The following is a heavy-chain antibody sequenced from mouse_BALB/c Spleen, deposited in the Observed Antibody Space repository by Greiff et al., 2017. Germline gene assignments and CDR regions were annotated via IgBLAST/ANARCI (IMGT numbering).Heavy chain of an antibody. CDR1: GFTFSSFG. Sequence: EVQRVESGGGLVQPGGSRKLSCAASGFTFSSFGMHWVRQAPEKGLEWVAYISSGSSTIYYADTVKGRFTISRDNPKNTLFLQMTSLRSEDTAMYYCARSNYDYWGQGTLVTVSA. V-gene: IGHV5-17*02. CDR2: ISSGSSTI. D-gene: IGHD2-4*01. CDR3: ARSNYDY. J-gene: IGHJ3*01.